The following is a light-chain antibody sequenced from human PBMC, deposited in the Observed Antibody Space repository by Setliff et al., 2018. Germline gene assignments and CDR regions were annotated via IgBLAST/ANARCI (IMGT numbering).Light chain of an antibody. V-gene: IGLV2-23*02. Sequence: QSALAQPASVSGPPGQSITISCTGTRSDIGAQDSVSWYQQHPGKAPKLMIYEVSKRPSGVSNRFSGSKSGNTASLTISGLQAEDEADYYCCSYAGSYTFLYVFGTGTRSPS. J-gene: IGLJ1*01. CDR3: CSYAGSYTFLYV. CDR1: RSDIGAQDS. CDR2: EVS.